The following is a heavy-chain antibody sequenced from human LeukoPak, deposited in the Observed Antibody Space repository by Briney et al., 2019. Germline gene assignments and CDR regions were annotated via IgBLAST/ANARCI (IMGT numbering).Heavy chain of an antibody. J-gene: IGHJ4*02. V-gene: IGHV4-61*05. CDR2: IYYSGST. CDR3: ARSGTVGATPV. CDR1: GGSISSSSYY. D-gene: IGHD1-26*01. Sequence: KASETLSLTCTVSGGSISSSSYYWSWIRQPPGKRLEWIGYIYYSGSTNYNPSLKSRVTISVDTSKNQFSLKLSSVTAADTAVYYCARSGTVGATPVWGQGTLVTVSS.